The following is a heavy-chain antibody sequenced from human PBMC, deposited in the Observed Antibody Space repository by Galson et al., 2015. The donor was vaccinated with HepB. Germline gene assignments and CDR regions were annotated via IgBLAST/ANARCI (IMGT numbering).Heavy chain of an antibody. CDR2: ISSEGRAN. D-gene: IGHD3-16*01. V-gene: IGHV3-30*03. J-gene: IGHJ2*01. CDR1: GFSFSSHG. Sequence: SLRLSCAASGFSFSSHGMHWVRKAQGMGLVGAAVISSEGRANNYADSVKGRFTISRDNSKNTFYLQMNSLRTEDTAVYYCAREPSWGNWYFDYWGRGTLVTVSS. CDR3: AREPSWGNWYFDY.